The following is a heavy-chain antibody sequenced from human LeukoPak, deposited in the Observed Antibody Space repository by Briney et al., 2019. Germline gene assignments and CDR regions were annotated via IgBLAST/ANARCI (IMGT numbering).Heavy chain of an antibody. V-gene: IGHV3-74*01. CDR2: IKSDGSST. J-gene: IGHJ3*02. CDR3: ARRGAATDAFDI. CDR1: GFTFRSYW. D-gene: IGHD1-26*01. Sequence: PGGSLRLSCAASGFTFRSYWMHWVRQAPGKGLVWVSRIKSDGSSTTYADSVKGRFTISRDNAKNTLYLQMNSLRAEDTAVYYCARRGAATDAFDIWGQGTMVTVSS.